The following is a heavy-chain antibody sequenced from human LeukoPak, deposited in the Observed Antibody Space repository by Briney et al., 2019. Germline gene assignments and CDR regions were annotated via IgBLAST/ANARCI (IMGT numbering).Heavy chain of an antibody. CDR1: GFTFSSYS. CDR3: AVSYGSGSYFDY. CDR2: ISSSSRYT. J-gene: IGHJ4*02. D-gene: IGHD3-10*01. V-gene: IGHV3-21*01. Sequence: GGSLRLSCAASGFTFSSYSMNWVRQAPGKGLEWVSSISSSSRYTYYADSVKGRFNIARDKAKNSLYLQMNSLRAEDTAVYYCAVSYGSGSYFDYWGQGTLVTVSS.